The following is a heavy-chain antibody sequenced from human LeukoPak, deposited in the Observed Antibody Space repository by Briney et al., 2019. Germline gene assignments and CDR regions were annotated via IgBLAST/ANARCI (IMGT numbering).Heavy chain of an antibody. CDR2: ISSGGST. CDR3: ARGDDYKSTLFDY. J-gene: IGHJ4*02. D-gene: IGHD5-12*01. Sequence: PSETLSLTCTVSGASITRYFWNWIRQPPGKELEWIGYISSGGSTNYYPSLKSRVTISIDTSKNQFSLKLTSATAADTAVYYCARGDDYKSTLFDYWGQGTLVTVSS. CDR1: GASITRYF. V-gene: IGHV4-59*01.